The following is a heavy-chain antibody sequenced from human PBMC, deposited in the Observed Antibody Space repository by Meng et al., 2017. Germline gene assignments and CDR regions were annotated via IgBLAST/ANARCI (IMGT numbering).Heavy chain of an antibody. CDR1: GGSISSGSYY. CDR2: IYTSGST. D-gene: IGHD3-10*01. J-gene: IGHJ5*02. CDR3: ARVLLWFGEFQNWFAP. Sequence: SETLSLTCTVSGGSISSGSYYWSWIRQPAGKGLEWIGRIYTSGSTNYNPSLKSRVTISVDTSKNQFSLKLSSVTAADTAVYYCARVLLWFGEFQNWFAPWGQGNLV. V-gene: IGHV4-61*02.